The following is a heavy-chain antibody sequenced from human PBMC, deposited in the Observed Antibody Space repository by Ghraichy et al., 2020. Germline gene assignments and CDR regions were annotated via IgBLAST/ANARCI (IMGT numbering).Heavy chain of an antibody. CDR2: IQSSEGT. Sequence: ETLSLTCSVSGASISSDYWNWIRQSAGEGLEWIGRIQSSEGTVYNPSLTSRVTLSVDTSKNQFSLKLTSVTAADTAVYYCARFKAGSPNGFDIWGQGTMVTVSS. D-gene: IGHD1-26*01. CDR1: GASISSDY. V-gene: IGHV4-4*07. CDR3: ARFKAGSPNGFDI. J-gene: IGHJ3*02.